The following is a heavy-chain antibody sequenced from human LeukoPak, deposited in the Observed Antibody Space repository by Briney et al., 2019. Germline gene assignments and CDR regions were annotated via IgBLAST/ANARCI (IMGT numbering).Heavy chain of an antibody. D-gene: IGHD6-19*01. V-gene: IGHV4-59*01. J-gene: IGHJ1*01. CDR2: TYYSGSN. CDR1: AGSISSYY. Sequence: SETLSLTCTVSAGSISSYYWRWNRQPPGHGLEWIGYTYYSGSNNYNPSLKSRVTISVDTSKNQFSLKLSSVTPADTAVYYCAGTVAGFPPTGWGQGTLVTVS. CDR3: AGTVAGFPPTG.